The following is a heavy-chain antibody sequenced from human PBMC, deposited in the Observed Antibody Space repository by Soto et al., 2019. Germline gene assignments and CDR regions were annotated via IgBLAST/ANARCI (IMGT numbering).Heavy chain of an antibody. J-gene: IGHJ4*02. CDR2: INPDSGGT. V-gene: IGHV1-2*02. CDR3: ARDTVTPMTASRYFDF. Sequence: QVQLVQSGSEVKKPGASVKVSCKASGYTFTAYYIHWVRQAPGQGLEWMGWINPDSGGTNLAQRFKGRVSMTRDTSITTAYMELSSLRSDDSAIYFCARDTVTPMTASRYFDFWGQGSLVTVSS. CDR1: GYTFTAYY. D-gene: IGHD4-17*01.